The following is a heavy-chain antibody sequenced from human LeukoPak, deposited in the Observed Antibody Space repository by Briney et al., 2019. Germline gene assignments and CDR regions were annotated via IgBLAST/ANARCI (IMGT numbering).Heavy chain of an antibody. CDR2: VSSGSSTI. CDR1: GLTFSSYS. CDR3: ASSSSSRGRDV. J-gene: IGHJ6*04. Sequence: GGSLRLSCAATGLTFSSYSMNWVRQAPGKGLEWVSYVSSGSSTILYADSVKGRFTISRDNAKNSLYLHMNSLRAEDTAVYYCASSSSSRGRDVWGKGTTVTVAS. D-gene: IGHD6-6*01. V-gene: IGHV3-48*04.